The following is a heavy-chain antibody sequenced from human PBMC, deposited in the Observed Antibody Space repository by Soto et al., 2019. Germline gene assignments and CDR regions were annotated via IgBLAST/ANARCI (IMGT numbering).Heavy chain of an antibody. J-gene: IGHJ5*02. CDR1: GYTFTDNY. V-gene: IGHV1-2*02. D-gene: IGHD5-12*01. CDR3: ARDLYRQSWKWFDP. Sequence: QVQLVQSGAEVKEPGASVKVSCRTSGYTFTDNYINWVRQAPGQGPEYMGWIHPNSGDTKYTQRFHGRVTMTRDTSISTAYMEVRRLTSDGTAVYYCARDLYRQSWKWFDPWGQGTLVTVSS. CDR2: IHPNSGDT.